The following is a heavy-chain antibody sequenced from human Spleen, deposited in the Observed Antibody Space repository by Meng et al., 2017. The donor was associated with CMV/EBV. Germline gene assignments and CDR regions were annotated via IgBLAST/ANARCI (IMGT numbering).Heavy chain of an antibody. V-gene: IGHV3-21*01. Sequence: GGSLRLSCAASGFTFSSYWMYWVRQAPGKGLEWVSSISSSSSYIYYADSVKGRFTISSDNAKNSLYLQMNSLRAEDTAVYYCARDSGSGWYDSENWFDPWGQGTLVTVSS. CDR2: ISSSSSYI. CDR1: GFTFSSYW. D-gene: IGHD6-19*01. J-gene: IGHJ5*02. CDR3: ARDSGSGWYDSENWFDP.